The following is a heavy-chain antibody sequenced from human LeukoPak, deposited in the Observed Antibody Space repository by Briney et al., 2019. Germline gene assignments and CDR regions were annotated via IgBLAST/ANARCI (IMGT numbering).Heavy chain of an antibody. D-gene: IGHD1-26*01. CDR3: AKDSGKFYFDY. Sequence: PGGSLRLSCAASGFTFSSYAMSWVRQGPGKGLEWVSSISIGGSSTFYADSVRGRFTISRDNSKNTVSLQMNSLRAEDSAIYYCAKDSGKFYFDYWGQGALVTVSS. J-gene: IGHJ4*02. V-gene: IGHV3-23*01. CDR1: GFTFSSYA. CDR2: ISIGGSST.